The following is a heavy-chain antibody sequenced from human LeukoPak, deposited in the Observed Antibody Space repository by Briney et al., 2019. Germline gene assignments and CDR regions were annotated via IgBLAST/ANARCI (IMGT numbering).Heavy chain of an antibody. J-gene: IGHJ4*02. CDR1: GFPFNRYR. D-gene: IGHD5-18*01. Sequence: GGPLRLPCAASGFPFNRYRMHWLPHPPGGGLVWVSHIHADGSSTFYADSVRDRFTISRDNAKNTLYLQKSSLRAEDTAVYFCARLDTSGYIYWGQGTLVTVSS. CDR3: ARLDTSGYIY. V-gene: IGHV3-74*01. CDR2: IHADGSST.